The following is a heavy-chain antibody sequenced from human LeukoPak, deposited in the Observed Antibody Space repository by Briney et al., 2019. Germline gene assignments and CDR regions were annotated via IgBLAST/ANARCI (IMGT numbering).Heavy chain of an antibody. CDR2: ISLSSTYI. Sequence: GGSLRLSCAASGFTFTNYAFNWVRQAPGKGLEWVSSISLSSTYIYYADSVRGRFTISRDNAKNSLYLQMNSLRAEDTAVYYCAKVIPLKNYYFDYWGQGTLVTVSS. CDR3: AKVIPLKNYYFDY. D-gene: IGHD1-7*01. V-gene: IGHV3-21*04. CDR1: GFTFTNYA. J-gene: IGHJ4*02.